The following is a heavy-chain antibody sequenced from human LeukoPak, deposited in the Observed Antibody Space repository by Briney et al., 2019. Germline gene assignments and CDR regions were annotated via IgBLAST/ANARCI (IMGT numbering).Heavy chain of an antibody. CDR1: GYSFTTYW. D-gene: IGHD4-23*01. CDR2: IYPGDSDT. CDR3: ARRRWADAFDI. V-gene: IGHV5-51*01. Sequence: GESLKISCKDSGYSFTTYWIAWVRQMPGKGLEWMGIIYPGDSDTTYSPSFQGQVTISADKPITTASLQWNSLKASATAMYYCARRRWADAFDIWGQGTMVTVSS. J-gene: IGHJ3*02.